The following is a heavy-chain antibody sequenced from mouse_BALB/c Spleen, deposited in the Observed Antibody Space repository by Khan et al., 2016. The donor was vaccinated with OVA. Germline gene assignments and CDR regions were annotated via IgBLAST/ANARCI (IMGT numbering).Heavy chain of an antibody. D-gene: IGHD4-1*01. CDR3: ARGGWDVFAY. Sequence: QVQLKQSGPELVKPGASVKMSCKASGYMFTDYVMNWVKQRTGQGLEWIGQIYPGSDSTYYNEKFKDKATLTADRSSSTAYMQLNSLTSEDSAVYCCARGGWDVFAYWGQGTLVTVSA. J-gene: IGHJ3*01. V-gene: IGHV1-77*01. CDR2: IYPGSDST. CDR1: GYMFTDYV.